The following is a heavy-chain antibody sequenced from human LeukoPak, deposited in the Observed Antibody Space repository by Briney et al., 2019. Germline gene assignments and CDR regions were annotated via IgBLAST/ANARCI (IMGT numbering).Heavy chain of an antibody. CDR1: GFTFSSYG. CDR2: IRYDGSNK. Sequence: GGSLRLSCAASGFTFSSYGVHWVRQAPGKGLEWVAFIRYDGSNKYYADSVKGRFTTSRDNSKNTLYLQMNSLRAEDTAVYYCAKGADGYSSSWYRGYYYYYYMDVWGKGTTVTISS. V-gene: IGHV3-30*02. J-gene: IGHJ6*03. D-gene: IGHD6-13*01. CDR3: AKGADGYSSSWYRGYYYYYYMDV.